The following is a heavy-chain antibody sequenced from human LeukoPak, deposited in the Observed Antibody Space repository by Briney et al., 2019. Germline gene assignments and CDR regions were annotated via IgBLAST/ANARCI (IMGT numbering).Heavy chain of an antibody. Sequence: SVKVSCKASGGTFSSYAISWVRQAPGQGLEWMGGIIPIFGTTNYAQKFQGRVTITADESTSTAYMELSSLRSEDTAVYYCARDYYGPGTYYKPFDYWGQGTLVTVSS. CDR2: IIPIFGTT. J-gene: IGHJ4*02. CDR1: GGTFSSYA. V-gene: IGHV1-69*13. D-gene: IGHD3-10*01. CDR3: ARDYYGPGTYYKPFDY.